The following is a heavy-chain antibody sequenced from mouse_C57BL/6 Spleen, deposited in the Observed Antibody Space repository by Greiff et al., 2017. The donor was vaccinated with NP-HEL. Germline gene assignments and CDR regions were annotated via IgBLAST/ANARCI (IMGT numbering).Heavy chain of an antibody. CDR3: ARWDSGYDC. CDR2: IDPSDSYT. D-gene: IGHD3-2*02. V-gene: IGHV1-69*01. Sequence: QVQLQQPGAELVMPGASVKLSCKASGYTFTSYWMPWVKQRPGQGLEWIGEIDPSDSYTNYTQKFKGKSTFTVDKACSTAYMQISSLTSEDSAVYYCARWDSGYDCWGKGTTLTVSS. J-gene: IGHJ2*01. CDR1: GYTFTSYW.